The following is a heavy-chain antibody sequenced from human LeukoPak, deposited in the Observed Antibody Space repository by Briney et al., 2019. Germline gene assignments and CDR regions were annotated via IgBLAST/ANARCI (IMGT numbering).Heavy chain of an antibody. CDR2: IYYSGST. CDR3: ASIPYYDFWSGYYAPSYFDY. J-gene: IGHJ4*02. V-gene: IGHV4-30-4*08. Sequence: SETLSLTCTVSGGSISSGDYYWSWIRQPPGKGLEWIGYIYYSGSTYYNPFLKSRVTISVDTSKNQFSLKLNSVTAADTAGYYCASIPYYDFWSGYYAPSYFDYWGQGTLVTVSS. CDR1: GGSISSGDYY. D-gene: IGHD3-3*01.